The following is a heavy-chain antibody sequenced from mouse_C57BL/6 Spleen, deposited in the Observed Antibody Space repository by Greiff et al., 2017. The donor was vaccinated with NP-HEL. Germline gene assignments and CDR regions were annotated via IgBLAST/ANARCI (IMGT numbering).Heavy chain of an antibody. CDR1: GFTFSSYA. Sequence: EVQLVESGGGLVKPGGSLKLSCAASGFTFSSYAMSWVRQTPEKRLEWVATISDGGSYTYYPDNVKGRFTISRDNAKNNLYLQMSHLKSEDTAMYYCAREGLLRLYFDYWGQGTTLTVSS. J-gene: IGHJ2*01. CDR2: ISDGGSYT. V-gene: IGHV5-4*01. D-gene: IGHD1-2*01. CDR3: AREGLLRLYFDY.